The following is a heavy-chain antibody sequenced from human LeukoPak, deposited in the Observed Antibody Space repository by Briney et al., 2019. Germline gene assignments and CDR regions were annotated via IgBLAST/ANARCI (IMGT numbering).Heavy chain of an antibody. J-gene: IGHJ4*02. CDR3: ARGTTVTRNYFDY. CDR2: MFAGGST. CDR1: GFTVSSNY. Sequence: GGSLRLSCAASGFTVSSNYVSWVRQVPGKGLEWVSVMFAGGSTYYADSVKGRFTISRDESKNSLYLQMNSLRAEDTAVYYCARGTTVTRNYFDYWGQGTLVTVSS. V-gene: IGHV3-53*01. D-gene: IGHD4-17*01.